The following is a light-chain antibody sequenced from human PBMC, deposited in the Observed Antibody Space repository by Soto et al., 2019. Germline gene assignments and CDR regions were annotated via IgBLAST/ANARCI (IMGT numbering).Light chain of an antibody. CDR2: DND. CDR3: ATWDSILRAGV. V-gene: IGLV1-51*01. CDR1: LSNIGSNY. Sequence: QSVLTQPPSVSAAPGQKVTISCAGNLSNIGSNYVSWYQQLPRTAPSLLIYDNDKRPSGIPDRLSGSKSGTSATLGITGLQTGDEADYYCATWDSILRAGVFGGGTKLTV. J-gene: IGLJ2*01.